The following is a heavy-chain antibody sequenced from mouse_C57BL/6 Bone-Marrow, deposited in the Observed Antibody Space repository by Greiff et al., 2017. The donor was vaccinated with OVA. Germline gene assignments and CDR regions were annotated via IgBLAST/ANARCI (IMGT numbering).Heavy chain of an antibody. CDR2: ISSGGSYT. CDR3: ARNWFAY. V-gene: IGHV5-6*01. Sequence: EVMLVESGGDLVKPGGSLKLSCAASGFTFSSYGMSWVRQTPDKRLEWVATISSGGSYTYYPDSVKGRFTISRVNAKNTLYLQMSSLKSEDTAMYYCARNWFAYWGQGTLVTVSA. CDR1: GFTFSSYG. J-gene: IGHJ3*01.